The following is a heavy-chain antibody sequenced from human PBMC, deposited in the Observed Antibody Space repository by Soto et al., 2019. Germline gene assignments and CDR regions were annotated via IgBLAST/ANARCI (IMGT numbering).Heavy chain of an antibody. Sequence: SETLSLTCSVSGGCINNSTSFWCWLRQAAGMGLVWIVTINDRLSAEYNPTLKIRVTISGDMARIVLSLQMNYVSAPDTAVYYGANYFMPRPWFDTGGQGSLGTVSA. V-gene: IGHV4-39*02. CDR3: ANYFMPRPWFDT. CDR1: GGCINNSTSF. D-gene: IGHD2-2*01. J-gene: IGHJ5*02. CDR2: INDRLSA.